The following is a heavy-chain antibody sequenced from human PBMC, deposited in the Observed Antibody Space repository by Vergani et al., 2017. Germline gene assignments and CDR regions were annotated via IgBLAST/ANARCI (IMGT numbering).Heavy chain of an antibody. V-gene: IGHV5-51*06. J-gene: IGHJ2*01. D-gene: IGHD2-2*02. CDR2: IYPDDSDT. CDR1: GYNFPNYW. Sequence: EVQLVQSGAELKKPGESLKISCQGSGYNFPNYWIGWVRQMPGKGLEWMGSIYPDDSDTRYSPSFQGQVTISGDKSITTAYLHWSSLRASDTALYYCARRPLLCSGIPNCYRGNWFFDLWGRGTLVTVSS. CDR3: ARRPLLCSGIPNCYRGNWFFDL.